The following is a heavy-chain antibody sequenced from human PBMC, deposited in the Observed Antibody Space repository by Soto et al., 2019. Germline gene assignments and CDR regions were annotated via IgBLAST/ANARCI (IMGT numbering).Heavy chain of an antibody. J-gene: IGHJ4*02. CDR3: AKYGGIGDYPFDY. CDR2: ISYDGSNK. Sequence: QVQLVESGGGVVQPGRSLRLSCAASGFTYSSYGMHWVRQAPGKGLEWVAVISYDGSNKYYADSVKGRFTISRDNSKNTLYLQMNSLRAEDTAVSYCAKYGGIGDYPFDYWGQGTLVTVSS. V-gene: IGHV3-30*18. CDR1: GFTYSSYG. D-gene: IGHD4-17*01.